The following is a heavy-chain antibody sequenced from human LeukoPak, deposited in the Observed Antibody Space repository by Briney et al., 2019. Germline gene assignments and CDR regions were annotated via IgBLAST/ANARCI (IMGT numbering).Heavy chain of an antibody. Sequence: GGFLRLSCAASGFTLSDYWMSWVRQAPGKGLEWVANMDQDGSEENYVDSVKGRFTISRDDAMNSLYLQMSSLRAEDTAVYYCARESTEERPGCWGQGTLVTVSS. CDR3: ARESTEERPGC. J-gene: IGHJ4*02. D-gene: IGHD1-1*01. V-gene: IGHV3-7*01. CDR2: MDQDGSEE. CDR1: GFTLSDYW.